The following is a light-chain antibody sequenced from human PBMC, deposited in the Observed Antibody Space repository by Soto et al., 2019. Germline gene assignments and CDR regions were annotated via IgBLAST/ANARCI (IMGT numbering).Light chain of an antibody. CDR3: SSYTSGSTLG. V-gene: IGLV2-14*01. CDR1: SSDVGGYNY. J-gene: IGLJ1*01. Sequence: QSALTQPASVSGSPGQSITISCTGTSSDVGGYNYVSWYQQYPGKAPKLMIYEVSNRPSGVSNRFSGSKSGNTASLTISGLQAEDEADYYCSSYTSGSTLGFGSGTKVTVL. CDR2: EVS.